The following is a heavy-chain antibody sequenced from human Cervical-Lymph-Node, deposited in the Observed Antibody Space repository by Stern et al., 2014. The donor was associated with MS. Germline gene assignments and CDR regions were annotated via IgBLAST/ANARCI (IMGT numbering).Heavy chain of an antibody. Sequence: QFQLVQSGADVNKPGASVKAAYKASGYTFTSYYMHWMRNGPGQGLEWMGIINRSGGSTSYAQKFQGRVTMTRDTSTSTVYMELSSLRSEDTAVYYCARALPTVTTANFDYWGQGTLVTVSS. J-gene: IGHJ4*02. CDR2: INRSGGST. CDR1: GYTFTSYY. D-gene: IGHD4-17*01. CDR3: ARALPTVTTANFDY. V-gene: IGHV1-46*01.